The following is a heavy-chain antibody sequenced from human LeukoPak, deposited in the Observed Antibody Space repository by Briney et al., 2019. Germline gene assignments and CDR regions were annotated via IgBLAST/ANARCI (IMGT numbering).Heavy chain of an antibody. Sequence: SVKVSCKASGGTFSSYAISWVRQAPGQGLEWMGRIIPILGIANYAQKFQGRVTITADKSTSTAYTELSSLRSEDTAVYYCAKXXDVVAWGQGTLVTVSS. CDR1: GGTFSSYA. CDR2: IIPILGIA. CDR3: AKXXDVVA. V-gene: IGHV1-69*04. J-gene: IGHJ5*02. D-gene: IGHD2-2*01.